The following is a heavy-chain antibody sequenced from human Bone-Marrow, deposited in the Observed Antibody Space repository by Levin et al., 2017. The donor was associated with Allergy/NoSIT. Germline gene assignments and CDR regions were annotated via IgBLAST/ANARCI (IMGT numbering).Heavy chain of an antibody. CDR1: QFSFSNYA. CDR3: VASGYFY. CDR2: ISYDGSNK. V-gene: IGHV3-30*03. J-gene: IGHJ4*02. Sequence: GESLKISCAASQFSFSNYAMHWVRQAPGKGLEWVALISYDGSNKHYADSVTGRFTISRVNSENTVDLQMNSVRAEDTAVYYCVASGYFYWGQGTLVTVSS. D-gene: IGHD3-22*01.